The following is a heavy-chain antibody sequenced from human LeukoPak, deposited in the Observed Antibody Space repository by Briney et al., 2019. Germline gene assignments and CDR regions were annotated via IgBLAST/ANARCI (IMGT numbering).Heavy chain of an antibody. V-gene: IGHV3-30-3*01. CDR3: AKELRSYYYYMDV. CDR2: ISYDGSNK. Sequence: GRSLRLSCAASGFTFSNYAVHWVRQAPGKGLEWVGLISYDGSNKNYADSVKGRFTISRDNSKNTLYLQMNSLRTEDTAVYYCAKELRSYYYYMDVWGKGTTVTVSS. CDR1: GFTFSNYA. J-gene: IGHJ6*03.